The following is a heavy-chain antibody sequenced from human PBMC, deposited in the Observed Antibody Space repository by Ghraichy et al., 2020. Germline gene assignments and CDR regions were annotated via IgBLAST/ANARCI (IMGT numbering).Heavy chain of an antibody. Sequence: LVNVSCKASGFTFSSSAVQWVRQARGQGLEWIGWIVVGSGNTNYAQKFQERVTITRDMSTSTAYMELSSLRSEDTAVYYCAADILQRWIQVWNYGMDVWGQGTTVSVSS. CDR2: IVVGSGNT. CDR1: GFTFSSSA. D-gene: IGHD5-18*01. CDR3: AADILQRWIQVWNYGMDV. J-gene: IGHJ6*02. V-gene: IGHV1-58*01.